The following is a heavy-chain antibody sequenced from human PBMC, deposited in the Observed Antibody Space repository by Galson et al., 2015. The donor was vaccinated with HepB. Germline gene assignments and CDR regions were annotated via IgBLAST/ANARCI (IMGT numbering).Heavy chain of an antibody. Sequence: SVKVSCKASGGTFSSYAISWVRQAPGQGLEWMGRIIPILGIANYAQKFQGRVTITADKSTSTAYMELSGLRSEDTAVYYCARAGGNTLFDYWGQGTLVTVSS. J-gene: IGHJ4*02. CDR1: GGTFSSYA. V-gene: IGHV1-69*04. CDR2: IIPILGIA. CDR3: ARAGGNTLFDY. D-gene: IGHD4-23*01.